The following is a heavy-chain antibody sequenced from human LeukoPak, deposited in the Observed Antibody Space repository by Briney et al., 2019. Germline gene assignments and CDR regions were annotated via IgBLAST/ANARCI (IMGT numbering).Heavy chain of an antibody. CDR2: IYQSKYT. CDR1: GVSFGDNY. V-gene: IGHV4-34*01. CDR3: ARVRCSPGDDSCYNS. Sequence: PSETLSLTCGVRGVSFGDNYGSWIRQSPGKGLEWIGEIYQSKYTTYNPSIKSRATISADTSVDQLSLSVNSVTAEDTAIYSGARVRCSPGDDSCYNSWGRGTLVTVSS. D-gene: IGHD2-21*01. J-gene: IGHJ4*02.